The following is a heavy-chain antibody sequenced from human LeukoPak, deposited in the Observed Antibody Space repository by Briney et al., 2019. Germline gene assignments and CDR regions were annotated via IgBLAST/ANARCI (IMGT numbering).Heavy chain of an antibody. Sequence: KPSETLSLTCTVSGGSISSSSYYWGWIRQPPGKGLEWIGSIYYSGSTYYNPSLKSRVTISVDTSKNQFSLKLSSVTAADTAVYYCASGLSLLIAARTALVDWFDPWGQGTLVTVSS. CDR3: ASGLSLLIAARTALVDWFDP. J-gene: IGHJ5*02. D-gene: IGHD6-6*01. CDR1: GGSISSSSYY. CDR2: IYYSGST. V-gene: IGHV4-39*01.